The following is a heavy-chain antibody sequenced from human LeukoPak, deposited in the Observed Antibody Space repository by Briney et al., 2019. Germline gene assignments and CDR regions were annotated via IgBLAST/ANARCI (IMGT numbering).Heavy chain of an antibody. D-gene: IGHD2-2*01. CDR2: ISYDGSNK. CDR3: ARDREYQLLFWFDP. Sequence: GGSLRLSCAASGFTFSSYAMHGVPQAPGKGLEWVAVISYDGSNKYYADSVKGRFTISRDNSKNTLYLQMNSLRAEDTAVYYCARDREYQLLFWFDPWGQGTLVTVSS. J-gene: IGHJ5*02. V-gene: IGHV3-30*01. CDR1: GFTFSSYA.